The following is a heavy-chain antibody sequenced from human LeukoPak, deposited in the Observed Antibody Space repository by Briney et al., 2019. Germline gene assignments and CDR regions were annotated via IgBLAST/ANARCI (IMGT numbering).Heavy chain of an antibody. CDR3: ARQGRTTDAFDI. V-gene: IGHV4-39*01. Sequence: PSETLSLTCSVVGGSLTSSNQYWGWTRQPPGKGLEWIGSIYYSGRTYYNPSLKSRATISVDTSKNQFSLKLSSVTAADTAVYYCARQGRTTDAFDIWGQGTMVTVSS. CDR1: GGSLTSSNQY. D-gene: IGHD1-1*01. J-gene: IGHJ3*02. CDR2: IYYSGRT.